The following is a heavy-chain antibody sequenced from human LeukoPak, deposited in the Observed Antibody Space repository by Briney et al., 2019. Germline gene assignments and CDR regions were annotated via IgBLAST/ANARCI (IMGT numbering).Heavy chain of an antibody. J-gene: IGHJ4*02. CDR3: ARVSTGSEYFDY. V-gene: IGHV3-48*03. Sequence: PRGSLRLSCAASGFTFSSYEMNWVRQAPGKGLEWVSYISRSGSTIFSADSVKGRFTTSRDNAKNSLFLQMNNLRAEDTAVYYCARVSTGSEYFDYWGQGTLVTVSS. CDR2: ISRSGSTI. CDR1: GFTFSSYE.